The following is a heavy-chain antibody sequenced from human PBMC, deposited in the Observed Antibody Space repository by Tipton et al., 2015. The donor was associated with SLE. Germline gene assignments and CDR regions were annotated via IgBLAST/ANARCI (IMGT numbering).Heavy chain of an antibody. CDR2: IYDGGST. CDR3: AGQLGADAFDI. CDR1: GGSISSSNYY. Sequence: TLSLTCTVSGGSISSSNYYWGWIRQPPEKGLEWIGSIYDGGSTYYNPSLKSRVTMSVDTSKNQFSLKLSSVTAADTAVYYCAGQLGADAFDIWGQGTMVTVSS. D-gene: IGHD7-27*01. J-gene: IGHJ3*02. V-gene: IGHV4-39*07.